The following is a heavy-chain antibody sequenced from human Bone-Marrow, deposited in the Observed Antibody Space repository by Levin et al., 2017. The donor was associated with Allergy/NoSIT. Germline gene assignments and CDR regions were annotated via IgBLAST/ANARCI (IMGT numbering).Heavy chain of an antibody. J-gene: IGHJ6*02. CDR3: ARDSLVRLVIPIEGRHYYYYYGMDV. CDR2: IKQDGSEK. CDR1: GFTFSSYW. Sequence: ETLSLTCAASGFTFSSYWMSWVRQAPGKGLEWVANIKQDGSEKYYVDSVKGRFTISRDNAKNSLYLQMNSLRAEDTAVYYCARDSLVRLVIPIEGRHYYYYYGMDVWGQGTTVTVSS. V-gene: IGHV3-7*01. D-gene: IGHD3-9*01.